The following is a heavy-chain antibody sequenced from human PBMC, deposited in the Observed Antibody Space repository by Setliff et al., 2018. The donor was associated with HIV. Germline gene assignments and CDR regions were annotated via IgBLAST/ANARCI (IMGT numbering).Heavy chain of an antibody. Sequence: SETLSLTCTVSGGSISKYFWSWIRQPAGRGLEWIGRIYTSGSTNYSPSLKSRVSMSVDTSRNQLSLRLTSVTAADTAVYFCARTTILQESFDLWGQGTMVTVSS. CDR3: ARTTILQESFDL. CDR1: GGSISKYF. V-gene: IGHV4-4*07. D-gene: IGHD1-1*01. J-gene: IGHJ3*01. CDR2: IYTSGST.